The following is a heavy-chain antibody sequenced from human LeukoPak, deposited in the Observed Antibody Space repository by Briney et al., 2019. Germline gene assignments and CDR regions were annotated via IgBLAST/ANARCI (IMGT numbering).Heavy chain of an antibody. V-gene: IGHV4-61*01. CDR3: ARDVLAPGAFDDI. J-gene: IGHJ3*02. CDR2: IYYSGST. Sequence: SETLSLTCTVSGGSISSSSYYWSWIRQPPGKGLEWIGYIYYSGSTNYNPSLKSRVTISIDTSKNQFPLKLSSVTAADTAVYYCARDVLAPGAFDDIWGQGTMVTVSS. D-gene: IGHD3-9*01. CDR1: GGSISSSSYY.